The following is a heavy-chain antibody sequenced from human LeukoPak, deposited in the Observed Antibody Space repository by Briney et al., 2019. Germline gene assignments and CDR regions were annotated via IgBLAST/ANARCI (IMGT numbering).Heavy chain of an antibody. J-gene: IGHJ6*02. Sequence: GGSLRLSCAVSGLTFSSSWMDWVRQAPGKGLEWVASINPDGNKKYSADSVKGRFTISRDNAENSLYLQMNSLRVEDTAFYYCARNLRSVVGLPVYYYYGMDVWGQGTTVTVSS. D-gene: IGHD2-15*01. CDR3: ARNLRSVVGLPVYYYYGMDV. CDR1: GLTFSSSW. V-gene: IGHV3-7*01. CDR2: INPDGNKK.